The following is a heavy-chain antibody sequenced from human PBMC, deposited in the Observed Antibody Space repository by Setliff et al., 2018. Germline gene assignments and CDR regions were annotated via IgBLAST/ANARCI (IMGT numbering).Heavy chain of an antibody. CDR3: AAVGIDAGGGWFDP. Sequence: SETLSLTCTVSGGFIRDYYWNWIRQSPGKGLGWIGYIYYRGTTNYNSSLKSRVTISIDMSKNQFSLKLSSATAADTAVYFCAAVGIDAGGGWFDPWGHGIPVT. CDR1: GGFIRDYY. D-gene: IGHD2-21*01. V-gene: IGHV4-59*01. J-gene: IGHJ5*02. CDR2: IYYRGTT.